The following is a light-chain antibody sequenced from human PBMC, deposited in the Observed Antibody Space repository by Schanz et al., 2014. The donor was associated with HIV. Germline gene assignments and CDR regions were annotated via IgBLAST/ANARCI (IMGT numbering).Light chain of an antibody. J-gene: IGLJ1*01. Sequence: QSVLTQPPSASGSRGQSVTISCTGTSSDVGHYDYVSWYQQHPGKAPKLMIYAVSDRPSGISNRFSGSKSGNTASLTVSGLQAEDEADYYCSSHAGGNNYVFGSGTKLTVL. CDR2: AVS. CDR1: SSDVGHYDY. CDR3: SSHAGGNNYV. V-gene: IGLV2-8*01.